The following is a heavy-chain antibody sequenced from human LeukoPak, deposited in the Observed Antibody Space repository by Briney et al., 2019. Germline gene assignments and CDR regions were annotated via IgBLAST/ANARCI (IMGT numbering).Heavy chain of an antibody. Sequence: GGSLRLSCAASGFTVSSNYMSWVRQAPGKGLEWVSYISSSSSTIYYADSVKGRFTISRDNSKNTLYLQMNSLRAEDTAVYYCARVGLVLDAFDIWGEGTMVTVS. J-gene: IGHJ3*02. V-gene: IGHV3-48*01. CDR3: ARVGLVLDAFDI. D-gene: IGHD3/OR15-3a*01. CDR2: ISSSSSTI. CDR1: GFTVSSNY.